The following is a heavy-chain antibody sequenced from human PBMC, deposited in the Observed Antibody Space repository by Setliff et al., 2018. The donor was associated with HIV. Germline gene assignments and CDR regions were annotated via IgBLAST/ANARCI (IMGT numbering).Heavy chain of an antibody. V-gene: IGHV1-2*02. CDR1: GYTLTDRY. CDR2: INPASGDT. CDR3: ARDIWARTGRLVVIEYYFDY. Sequence: ASVKVSCKASGYTLTDRYLHWLRQAPGQGLEWMGWINPASGDTKYAQKFQGRVTMTRDTSTNTATMDLSSLRSDDTAIYYCARDIWARTGRLVVIEYYFDYWGQGSLVTVSS. J-gene: IGHJ4*02. D-gene: IGHD2-21*01.